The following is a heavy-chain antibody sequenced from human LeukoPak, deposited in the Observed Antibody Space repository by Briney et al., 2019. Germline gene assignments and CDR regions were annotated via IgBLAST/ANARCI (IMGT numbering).Heavy chain of an antibody. D-gene: IGHD3-16*01. Sequence: ASVKVSCKASGYTFTGYYMHWVRQAPGQGLEWMGWINPNSGGTNYAQKFQGRVTMTRDTSISTAYMELSRLRSDDTAVYYCARDPGGGNGFDPWGRGPLVTVSS. CDR3: ARDPGGGNGFDP. J-gene: IGHJ5*02. CDR2: INPNSGGT. V-gene: IGHV1-2*02. CDR1: GYTFTGYY.